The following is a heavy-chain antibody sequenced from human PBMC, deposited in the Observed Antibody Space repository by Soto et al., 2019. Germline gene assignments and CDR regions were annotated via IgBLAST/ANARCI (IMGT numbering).Heavy chain of an antibody. D-gene: IGHD3-22*01. CDR1: GGSISSYY. CDR2: IYYSGST. CDR3: ARDLKDSSGYYYWVFDY. J-gene: IGHJ4*02. Sequence: SETLSLTCTVSGGSISSYYWSWIRQPPGKGLEWIGYIYYSGSTNYNPSLKSRVPISVDTSKNHFSLKLSSVPAADTAPYYCARDLKDSSGYYYWVFDYWGQGPLATASS. V-gene: IGHV4-59*01.